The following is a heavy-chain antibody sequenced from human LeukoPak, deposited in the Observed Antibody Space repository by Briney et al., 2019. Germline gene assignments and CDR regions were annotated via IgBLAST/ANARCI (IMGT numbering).Heavy chain of an antibody. J-gene: IGHJ4*02. CDR3: TSSFISDCGDYVNY. CDR2: IRSKANSYAT. D-gene: IGHD4-17*01. CDR1: GFTFSGSV. Sequence: GGSLRLSCAASGFTFSGSVMHWVRQASGKGREWVGRIRSKANSYATAYAASVKGRFTISRDDSKNKAYLQMNSLKTDDTAVYYCTSSFISDCGDYVNYSGQGTLVTVSS. V-gene: IGHV3-73*01.